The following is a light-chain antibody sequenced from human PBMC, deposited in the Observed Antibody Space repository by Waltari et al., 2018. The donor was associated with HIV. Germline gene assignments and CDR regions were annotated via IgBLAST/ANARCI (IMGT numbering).Light chain of an antibody. CDR3: QAWDSNTVV. CDR2: QDN. Sequence: SYELTQPPSVSVSPGQTASITCSGDKLGNKYVCWYQQKPGQSPVLVIYQDNKRPSGIPERFSGSNSGSTATLTIGGTQAMDEADYYCQAWDSNTVVFGGGTKLTVL. CDR1: KLGNKY. J-gene: IGLJ2*01. V-gene: IGLV3-1*01.